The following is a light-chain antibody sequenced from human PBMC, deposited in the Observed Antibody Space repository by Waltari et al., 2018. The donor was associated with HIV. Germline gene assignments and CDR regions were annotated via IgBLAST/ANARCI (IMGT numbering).Light chain of an antibody. V-gene: IGLV3-1*01. CDR2: QDT. J-gene: IGLJ2*01. CDR3: QTWDTTTVV. Sequence: SYELTQPPSVSVSPETTASITCPGDKLGDSYVCWYQQKPCQPPVLVIYQDTTRPSGSPERFSGSNSGNTATLTIGGTQAMDEADYYCQTWDTTTVVVGGGTKLTVL. CDR1: KLGDSY.